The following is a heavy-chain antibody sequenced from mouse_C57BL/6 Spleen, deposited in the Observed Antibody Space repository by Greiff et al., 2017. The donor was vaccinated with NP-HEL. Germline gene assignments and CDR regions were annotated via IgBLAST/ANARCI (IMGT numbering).Heavy chain of an antibody. J-gene: IGHJ2*01. V-gene: IGHV1-61*01. D-gene: IGHD2-5*01. CDR2: IYPSDSET. CDR1: GYTFTSYW. CDR3: ARNSYYSNDY. Sequence: VQLQQPGAELVRPGSSVKLSCKASGYTFTSYWMDWVKQRPGQGLEWIGNIYPSDSETHYNQKFKDKATLTVDKSSSTAYMQLSSLTSEDSAVYYCARNSYYSNDYWGQGTTLTVSS.